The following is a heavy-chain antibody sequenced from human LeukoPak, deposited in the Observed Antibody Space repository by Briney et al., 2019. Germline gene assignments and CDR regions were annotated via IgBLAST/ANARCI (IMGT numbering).Heavy chain of an antibody. J-gene: IGHJ4*02. CDR1: GFTFTTYW. V-gene: IGHV3-7*01. CDR2: IKQDGSEK. CDR3: ARVGHRKAAASVFDY. D-gene: IGHD6-25*01. Sequence: GGSLRLSCAASGFTFTTYWMSWIRQTPKKGLEWVAHIKQDGSEKYYVDSVKGRFSISRDNANNSLYLQLNSLRAEDMGVYYCARVGHRKAAASVFDYWGQGMLVTVSS.